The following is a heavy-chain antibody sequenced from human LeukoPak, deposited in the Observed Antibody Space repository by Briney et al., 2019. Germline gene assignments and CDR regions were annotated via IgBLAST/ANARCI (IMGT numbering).Heavy chain of an antibody. J-gene: IGHJ4*02. V-gene: IGHV4-59*08. CDR2: VYYSGTT. CDR1: GGSISTYY. CDR3: ASRGYFDY. Sequence: PSETLSLTCTVSGGSISTYYWSWVRQPPGKGLEWIGYVYYSGTTNYNPSLRSRVTISVDTSKNQFSLKLTSVTAADTAVYYCASRGYFDYWGQGTLVTVSS.